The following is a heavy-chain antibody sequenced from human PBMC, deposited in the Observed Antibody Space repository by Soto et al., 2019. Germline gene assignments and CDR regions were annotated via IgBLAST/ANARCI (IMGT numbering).Heavy chain of an antibody. CDR1: GFTVSSDY. J-gene: IGHJ4*02. CDR3: VREKVTMIVGFYYFDY. V-gene: IGHV3-66*01. CDR2: IYAGGNT. D-gene: IGHD3-22*01. Sequence: PGGSLRLTCAASGFTVSSDYMSWVRRAPGKGLEWVSVIYAGGNTHYADSVEGRFTISRDNSNNMLYLQMNSLRAEDTAVYYCVREKVTMIVGFYYFDYWGQGTRVTVSS.